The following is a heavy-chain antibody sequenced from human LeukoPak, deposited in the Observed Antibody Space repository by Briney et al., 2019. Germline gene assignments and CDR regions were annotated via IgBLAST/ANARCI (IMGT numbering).Heavy chain of an antibody. CDR1: GFTFSSYW. Sequence: PGGSLRLSCAASGFTFSSYWMSWVRQAPGKGLEWVANIKQDGSEKYYVDSVKGRFTISRDNAKNSLYLQMNSLRAEDTAVYYCARLVVVAAISQNWFDPGAREPWSPSPQ. CDR3: ARLVVVAAISQNWFDP. J-gene: IGHJ5*02. V-gene: IGHV3-7*01. D-gene: IGHD2-15*01. CDR2: IKQDGSEK.